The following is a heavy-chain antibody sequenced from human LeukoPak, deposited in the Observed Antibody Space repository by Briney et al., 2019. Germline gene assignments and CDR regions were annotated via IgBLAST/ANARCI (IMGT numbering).Heavy chain of an antibody. D-gene: IGHD2-15*01. CDR1: GGTFSSYA. V-gene: IGHV1-69*04. J-gene: IGHJ6*02. Sequence: EASVKVSCKASGGTFSSYAITWVRQAPGQGLEWMGRIIPILGIANYAQKFQGRVTIIADKSTSTVYMELSSLRSEDTAVYYCARDQGGPASYYYYYGMDVWGQGTTVTVSS. CDR3: ARDQGGPASYYYYYGMDV. CDR2: IIPILGIA.